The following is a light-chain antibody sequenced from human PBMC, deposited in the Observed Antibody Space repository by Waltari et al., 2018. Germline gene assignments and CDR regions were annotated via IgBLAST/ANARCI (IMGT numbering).Light chain of an antibody. J-gene: IGLJ2*01. CDR1: SSDVGYFNH. V-gene: IGLV2-14*01. CDR3: SSYTGRGTVI. Sequence: QSALTQPASVSGSPGQSITISCTGTSSDVGYFNHVPWLQHPPDSAPKLLIYHVTDRPSGVSSRFSGSKSVNTASLTISGLQAEDEADYYCSSYTGRGTVIFGGGTKLTVL. CDR2: HVT.